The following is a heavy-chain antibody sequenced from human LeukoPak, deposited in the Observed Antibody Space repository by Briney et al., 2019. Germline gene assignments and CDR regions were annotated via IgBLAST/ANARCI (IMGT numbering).Heavy chain of an antibody. CDR1: GCTFSGYG. V-gene: IGHV3-33*06. Sequence: PGGSLRLSCAASGCTFSGYGMHWVRQAPGKGLGWVAVIWHDGSYEYYADSVKGRFTISRDSSKNTLYLQMNSLRAEDTAVYYCAKDGVGATSLDCWGQGTLVTVSS. J-gene: IGHJ4*02. D-gene: IGHD1-26*01. CDR3: AKDGVGATSLDC. CDR2: IWHDGSYE.